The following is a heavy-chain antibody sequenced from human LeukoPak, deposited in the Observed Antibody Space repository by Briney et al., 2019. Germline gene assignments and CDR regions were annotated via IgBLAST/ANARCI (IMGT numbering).Heavy chain of an antibody. CDR2: INPNSGGT. V-gene: IGHV1-2*02. CDR1: GYTFTGYY. Sequence: ASVKVSCKASGYTFTGYYMHWVRQAPGQGLEWMGWINPNSGGTNYAQKFQGRVTMTRGTSISTAYMELSRLRAEDTAIYYCATYRQVLLPFESWGQGTLVTVSS. D-gene: IGHD2-8*02. CDR3: ATYRQVLLPFES. J-gene: IGHJ4*02.